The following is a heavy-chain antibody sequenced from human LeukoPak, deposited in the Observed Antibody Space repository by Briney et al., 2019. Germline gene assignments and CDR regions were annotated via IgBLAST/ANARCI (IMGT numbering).Heavy chain of an antibody. V-gene: IGHV3-23*01. CDR1: GFTFSSYG. CDR2: ISGSGGST. J-gene: IGHJ4*02. Sequence: GGSLRLSCAASGFTFSSYGMSWVRQAPGKGLEWVSAISGSGGSTYYADSVKGRFTISRDNSKNTLYLQMNSLRAEDTAVYYCAKARGYSSSWIFDYWGQGTLVTVSS. D-gene: IGHD6-13*01. CDR3: AKARGYSSSWIFDY.